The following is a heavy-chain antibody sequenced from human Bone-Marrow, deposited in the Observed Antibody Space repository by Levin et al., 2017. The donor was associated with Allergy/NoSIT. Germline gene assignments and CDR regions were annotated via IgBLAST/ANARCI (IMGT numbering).Heavy chain of an antibody. CDR1: GFTVSNNF. Sequence: GESLKISCAASGFTVSNNFVYWVRQAPGKGLEWVAIIYSFGGTQYADSVKGRFTISRENSKNTVSLQMNSLRIEDTAVYYCARDPPGMAVAAPGWGQGTLVTVSS. CDR3: ARDPPGMAVAAPG. D-gene: IGHD6-19*01. J-gene: IGHJ4*02. V-gene: IGHV3-53*01. CDR2: IYSFGGT.